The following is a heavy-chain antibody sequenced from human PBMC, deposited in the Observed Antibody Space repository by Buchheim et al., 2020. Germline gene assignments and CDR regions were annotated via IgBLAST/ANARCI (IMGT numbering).Heavy chain of an antibody. Sequence: QLQLQESGPGLVKPSETLSLTCTVSGGSVSSSSYYWGWIRQPPGKGLEWIGSIYYSGTTYYNPSLKSRVTISVDTSKNQFSLKLNSVTAADTALYYCARWADHGGKRHFDYWGQGTL. D-gene: IGHD4-23*01. CDR3: ARWADHGGKRHFDY. CDR2: IYYSGTT. V-gene: IGHV4-39*01. J-gene: IGHJ4*02. CDR1: GGSVSSSSYY.